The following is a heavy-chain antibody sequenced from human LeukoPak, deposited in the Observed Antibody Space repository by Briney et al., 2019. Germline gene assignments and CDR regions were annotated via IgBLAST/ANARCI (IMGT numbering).Heavy chain of an antibody. J-gene: IGHJ4*02. CDR3: AKDAEGPESYFAY. Sequence: GGSLRLSYAASGFTFSSYAMSWVRQAPGRGLEWVSAISSSGGSTYYAASVKGRFTLSRDNSKSTLYLKMNSLRAEDTAVYCCAKDAEGPESYFAYWGQGTLVTVS. CDR1: GFTFSSYA. CDR2: ISSSGGST. D-gene: IGHD1-14*01. V-gene: IGHV3-23*01.